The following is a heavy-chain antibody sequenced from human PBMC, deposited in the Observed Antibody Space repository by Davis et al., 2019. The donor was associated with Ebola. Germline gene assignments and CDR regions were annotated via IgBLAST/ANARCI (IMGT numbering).Heavy chain of an antibody. Sequence: MPSETLSLTCTVSGGSISSSSYYWSWIRQPPGKGLEWIGEINHSGSTNYNPSLKSRVTISVDTSKNQFSLKLSSVTAADTAVYYCARGTRGYSYGRYWYFDLWGRGTLVTVSS. V-gene: IGHV4-39*07. CDR3: ARGTRGYSYGRYWYFDL. CDR1: GGSISSSSYY. CDR2: INHSGST. J-gene: IGHJ2*01. D-gene: IGHD5-18*01.